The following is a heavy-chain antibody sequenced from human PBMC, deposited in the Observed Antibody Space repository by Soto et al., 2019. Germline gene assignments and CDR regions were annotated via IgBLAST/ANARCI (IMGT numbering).Heavy chain of an antibody. D-gene: IGHD3-16*02. J-gene: IGHJ4*02. CDR3: ASDRLRLGELSFHFDY. Sequence: PGGSLRLSCAASGFTLSRYTMHWVRQAPGKGLEWVSYISSSSSTIYYADSVKGRFTISRDNSKNTLYLQMNSLRAEDTAVYYCASDRLRLGELSFHFDYWGQGTLVTVSS. V-gene: IGHV3-48*01. CDR2: ISSSSSTI. CDR1: GFTLSRYT.